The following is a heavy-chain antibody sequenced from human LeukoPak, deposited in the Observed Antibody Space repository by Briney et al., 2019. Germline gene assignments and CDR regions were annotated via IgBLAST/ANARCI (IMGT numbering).Heavy chain of an antibody. CDR2: IYYSGST. CDR3: ARVDYSGTKGLNWFDP. V-gene: IGHV4-39*07. Sequence: PSETLSLTCTVSGGSISSSSYYWGWIRQPPGKGLEWIGSIYYSGSTYYNPSLKSRVTISVDTSKNQFSLKLSSVTAADTAVYYCARVDYSGTKGLNWFDPWGQGTLVTVSS. D-gene: IGHD1-26*01. CDR1: GGSISSSSYY. J-gene: IGHJ5*02.